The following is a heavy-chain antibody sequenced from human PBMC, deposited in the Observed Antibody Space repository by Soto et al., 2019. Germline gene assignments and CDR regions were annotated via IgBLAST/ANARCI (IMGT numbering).Heavy chain of an antibody. D-gene: IGHD3-16*01. J-gene: IGHJ3*02. CDR3: AEGGMEQAAFDI. CDR1: GFTFSSYW. Sequence: GESLKISCAASGFTFSSYWMSWVRQAPGRGLEWVANIKQDGSEKYYVDSVKGRFTISRDNAKNSLYLQMNSLRAEDTAVYYCAEGGMEQAAFDIWGQGTMVTVSS. CDR2: IKQDGSEK. V-gene: IGHV3-7*03.